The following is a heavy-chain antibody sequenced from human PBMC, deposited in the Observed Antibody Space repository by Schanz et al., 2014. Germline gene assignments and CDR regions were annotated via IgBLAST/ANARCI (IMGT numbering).Heavy chain of an antibody. V-gene: IGHV3-23*01. J-gene: IGHJ4*02. D-gene: IGHD2-2*01. CDR1: GFTFSSYA. CDR3: AKDLLYGAPMPLNHLDY. Sequence: DVQLLESGGGLVQPGGSLRLSCAASGFTFSSYAMHWVRQAPGKGLEWVSSISSSGSYIHYADSVKGRFTISRDNSKNTLYLQMNSLRAEDTAVYYCAKDLLYGAPMPLNHLDYWGQGTLVTVSS. CDR2: ISSSGSYI.